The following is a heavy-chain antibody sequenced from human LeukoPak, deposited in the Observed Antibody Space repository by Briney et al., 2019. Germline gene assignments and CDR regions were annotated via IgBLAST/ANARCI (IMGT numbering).Heavy chain of an antibody. CDR3: ASQIAAAGTYLTPHY. V-gene: IGHV3-30*04. CDR2: ISYDGSNK. CDR1: GITFNTYS. J-gene: IGHJ4*02. D-gene: IGHD6-13*01. Sequence: GGSLRLSCAASGITFNTYSTHWVRQAPGKGLEWVAAISYDGSNKYYADSVKGRFTVSRDNSKNTLYLQLNSLRAEDTAVYYCASQIAAAGTYLTPHYWGQGTLVTVSS.